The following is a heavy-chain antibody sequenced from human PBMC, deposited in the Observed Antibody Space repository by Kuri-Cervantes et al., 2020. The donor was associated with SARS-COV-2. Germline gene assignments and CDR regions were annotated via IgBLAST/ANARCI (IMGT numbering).Heavy chain of an antibody. Sequence: GESLKISCAASGFTFSGHWIHWVRQAPGKGLEWVSSISSSSSYIYYADSVKGRFTISRDNAKNSLYLQMNSLRAEDTAVYYCARDSEGYCTNGVCPTMYYFDYWGQGTLVTVSS. CDR2: ISSSSSYI. CDR1: GFTFSGHW. J-gene: IGHJ4*02. V-gene: IGHV3-21*01. CDR3: ARDSEGYCTNGVCPTMYYFDY. D-gene: IGHD2-8*01.